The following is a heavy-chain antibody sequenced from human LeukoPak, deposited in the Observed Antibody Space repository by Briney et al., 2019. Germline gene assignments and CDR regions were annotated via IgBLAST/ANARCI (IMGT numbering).Heavy chain of an antibody. Sequence: PGRSLRLSCAASGFTFSSYGMHWVRQAPGKGLEWVAVISYDGSNKYYADSVKGRFTISRDNSKNTLYLQMNSLRAGDTAVYYCAKDKMISSSPYHYMDVWGKGTTVTVSS. D-gene: IGHD6-6*01. CDR1: GFTFSSYG. CDR3: AKDKMISSSPYHYMDV. CDR2: ISYDGSNK. V-gene: IGHV3-30*18. J-gene: IGHJ6*03.